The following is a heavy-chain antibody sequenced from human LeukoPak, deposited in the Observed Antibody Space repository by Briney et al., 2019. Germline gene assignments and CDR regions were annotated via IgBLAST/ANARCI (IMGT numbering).Heavy chain of an antibody. CDR1: GFTFSSYA. V-gene: IGHV3-23*01. Sequence: GGSLRLSCAASGFTFSSYAMSWVRRAPGKGLEWVSAISGSGGSTYYADSVKGRFTISRDNSKNTLYLQMNSLRAEDTAVYYCAKARRSSFLYSSGWYYFDYWGQGTLVTVSS. D-gene: IGHD6-19*01. CDR3: AKARRSSFLYSSGWYYFDY. CDR2: ISGSGGST. J-gene: IGHJ4*02.